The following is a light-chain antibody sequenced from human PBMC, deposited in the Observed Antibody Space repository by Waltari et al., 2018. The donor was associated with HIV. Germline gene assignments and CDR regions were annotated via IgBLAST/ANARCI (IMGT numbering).Light chain of an antibody. J-gene: IGLJ1*01. CDR3: CSYAGTYTYV. CDR1: SSYVGDYNS. Sequence: QSALTQPRSVSGSPGQSVTISCTGTSSYVGDYNSVSWYQQHPGKAPKLMIYDVSKWPSGVPDRFSGSKSGNTASLTISGLQAEDEADYYCCSYAGTYTYVFGTGTKVTVL. CDR2: DVS. V-gene: IGLV2-11*01.